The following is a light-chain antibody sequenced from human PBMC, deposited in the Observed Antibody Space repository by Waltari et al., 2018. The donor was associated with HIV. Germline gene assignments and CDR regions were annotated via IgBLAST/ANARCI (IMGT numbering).Light chain of an antibody. CDR2: NNN. V-gene: IGLV1-44*01. CDR3: AAWDDSLNAHVL. CDR1: NPNIASNT. Sequence: QSVLTQPPSASGTPGPRVTIPCSGRNPNIASNTVNWYQQLPGTAPKLLIYNNNQRPAGVSDRFAGSKSGTSASLAISGLQSEDEADYYCAAWDDSLNAHVLFGGGTKLTVL. J-gene: IGLJ2*01.